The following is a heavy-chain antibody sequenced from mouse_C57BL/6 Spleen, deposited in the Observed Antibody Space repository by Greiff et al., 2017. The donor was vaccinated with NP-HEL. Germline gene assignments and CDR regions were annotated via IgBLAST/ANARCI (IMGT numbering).Heavy chain of an antibody. J-gene: IGHJ2*01. Sequence: EVKLVESGGGLVQPGGSLKLSCAASGFTFSDYYMYWVRQTPEKRLEWVAYISNGGGSTYYPDTVKGRFTISRDNAKNTLYLQMSRLKSEDTAMYYCARPNDGYYYFDYWGQGTTLTVSS. CDR1: GFTFSDYY. CDR3: ARPNDGYYYFDY. V-gene: IGHV5-12*01. D-gene: IGHD2-3*01. CDR2: ISNGGGST.